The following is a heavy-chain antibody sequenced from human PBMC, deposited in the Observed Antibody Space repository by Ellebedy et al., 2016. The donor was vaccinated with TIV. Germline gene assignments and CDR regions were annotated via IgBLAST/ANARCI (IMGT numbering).Heavy chain of an antibody. D-gene: IGHD2-15*01. CDR2: ISSTGSYI. J-gene: IGHJ4*02. V-gene: IGHV3-21*01. Sequence: GGSLRLXCTASGFPFATYTLTWVRRAPGKGLEWVSCISSTGSYIYYADSLKGRFTISRDNAKNSLYLDMNSLRVEDTAVYYCARGPAAYRIDSWGQGTLVTVSS. CDR3: ARGPAAYRIDS. CDR1: GFPFATYT.